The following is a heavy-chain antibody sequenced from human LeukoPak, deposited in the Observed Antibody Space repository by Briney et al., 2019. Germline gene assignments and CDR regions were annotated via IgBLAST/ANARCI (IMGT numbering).Heavy chain of an antibody. Sequence: PGGSLRLSCVASGFTFSDYTMHWVRQAPGKGLEYVSAISSYGDNTYYANSVKGRSTISRDNSKNTLYLQMGSLRADDMAVYYCARATNSYGGNSDYWGQGTLVTVSS. CDR1: GFTFSDYT. CDR3: ARATNSYGGNSDY. CDR2: ISSYGDNT. V-gene: IGHV3-64*01. J-gene: IGHJ4*02. D-gene: IGHD4-23*01.